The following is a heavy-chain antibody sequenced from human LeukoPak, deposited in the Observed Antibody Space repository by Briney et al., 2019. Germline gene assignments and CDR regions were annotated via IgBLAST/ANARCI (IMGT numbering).Heavy chain of an antibody. D-gene: IGHD6-19*01. Sequence: GGSLRLSCTASGFTFSSYWMSWVRQAPGKGLEWVANIKEDGSEKYYVDSVKGRFTISRDNPKNSLSLQMNSLRVEDTAVFYCAKERWGSSGHFDLWGQGTLVTVSS. CDR3: AKERWGSSGHFDL. J-gene: IGHJ4*02. V-gene: IGHV3-7*01. CDR2: IKEDGSEK. CDR1: GFTFSSYW.